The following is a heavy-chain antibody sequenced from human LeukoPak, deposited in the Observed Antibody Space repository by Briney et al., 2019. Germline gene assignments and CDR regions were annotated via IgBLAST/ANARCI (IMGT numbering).Heavy chain of an antibody. CDR1: GFTFSSYS. CDR3: PRAVHSSGWYPNWFDP. Sequence: GGSLRLSCAASGFTFSSYSMNWVRQAPGKGLEWVSSISSSSSYIYYADSVKGRFTISRDNAKNSLYLQMNSLRAEDTAVYYCPRAVHSSGWYPNWFDPWGQGTLVTVSS. CDR2: ISSSSSYI. J-gene: IGHJ5*02. V-gene: IGHV3-21*01. D-gene: IGHD6-19*01.